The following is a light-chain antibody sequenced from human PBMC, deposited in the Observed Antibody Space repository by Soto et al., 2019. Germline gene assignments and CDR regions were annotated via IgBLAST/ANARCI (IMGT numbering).Light chain of an antibody. CDR1: SSNIGNNY. V-gene: IGLV1-51*02. Sequence: QSVLTQPPSVSAAPGQKVTISCSGSSSNIGNNYVSWYQQLPGTAPKLLIYENNKRPSGIPDRFSGSKSGTSATLGITGRQTGDEADYYCGTWDGSPWVFGGGTKLTVL. CDR3: GTWDGSPWV. CDR2: ENN. J-gene: IGLJ3*02.